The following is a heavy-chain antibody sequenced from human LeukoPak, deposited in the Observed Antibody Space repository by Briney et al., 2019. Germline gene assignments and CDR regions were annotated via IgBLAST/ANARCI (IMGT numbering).Heavy chain of an antibody. Sequence: SETLSLTCTVSGGSISSYYWSWIRQPPGKGLEWIGYIYYSGSTNYNPSLKSRVTISVDTSKNQFSLKLSSVTAADTAVYYCGSFVVVPXAYDDFEIXXXXXXXXVSS. V-gene: IGHV4-59*01. D-gene: IGHD2-2*01. CDR2: IYYSGST. CDR3: GSFVVVPXAYDDFEI. J-gene: IGHJ3*02. CDR1: GGSISSYY.